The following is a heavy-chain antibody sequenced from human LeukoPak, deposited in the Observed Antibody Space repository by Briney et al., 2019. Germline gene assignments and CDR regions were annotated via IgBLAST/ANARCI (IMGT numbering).Heavy chain of an antibody. J-gene: IGHJ5*02. V-gene: IGHV3-30*18. D-gene: IGHD2-15*01. CDR2: ISHDGSNI. CDR1: GFTFYSYG. CDR3: AKDPYRVVVATGNYLDP. Sequence: GGSLRLSCAASGFTFYSYGMHWIRQAPGKGLEWVAVISHDGSNIHYGDSVKGRFTISRDNSKNTLYLQMNSLRAEDTAVYYCAKDPYRVVVATGNYLDPWGQGTLVTVSS.